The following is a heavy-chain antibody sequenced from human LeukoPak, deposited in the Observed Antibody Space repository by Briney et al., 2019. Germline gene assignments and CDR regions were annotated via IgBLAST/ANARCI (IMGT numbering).Heavy chain of an antibody. CDR3: AKDPWERTSAGYFYYMDV. V-gene: IGHV3-30*19. D-gene: IGHD1-26*01. CDR1: GFTFSSYG. Sequence: GGSLRLSCAASGFTFSSYGMHWVRQAPGKGLEWVAVISYDGSNKYYADSVKGRFTISRDNSKNTLYLQMNSLRAEDTAVYYCAKDPWERTSAGYFYYMDVWGKGTTVTVSS. CDR2: ISYDGSNK. J-gene: IGHJ6*03.